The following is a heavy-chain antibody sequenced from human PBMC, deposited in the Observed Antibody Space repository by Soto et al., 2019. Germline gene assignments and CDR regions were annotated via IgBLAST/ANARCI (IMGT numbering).Heavy chain of an antibody. CDR3: ARLPDYSYFFGLDV. CDR1: GFIVSHNY. J-gene: IGHJ6*02. Sequence: EVQLVESGGGLIQPGGSLRLSCAASGFIVSHNYMSWVRRAPGKGLEWVSLIYDDGRSYYADSVKGRFTISRDNSKNMLYLQLNSLRAEDSAVYYCARLPDYSYFFGLDVWGQGTTVTVSS. CDR2: IYDDGRS. V-gene: IGHV3-53*01.